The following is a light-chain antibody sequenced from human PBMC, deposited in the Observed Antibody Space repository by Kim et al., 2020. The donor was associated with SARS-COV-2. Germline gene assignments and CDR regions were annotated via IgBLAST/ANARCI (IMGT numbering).Light chain of an antibody. Sequence: GERATLSYRAHHSVSRYLAWYQQEPGQAPRLLIYDASNRATGIPARFSGSVSGTDFTLNISSLEPGDFAVYYCQQRSNWPPLTFGGGTKVDIK. CDR3: QQRSNWPPLT. V-gene: IGKV3-11*01. J-gene: IGKJ4*01. CDR2: DAS. CDR1: HSVSRY.